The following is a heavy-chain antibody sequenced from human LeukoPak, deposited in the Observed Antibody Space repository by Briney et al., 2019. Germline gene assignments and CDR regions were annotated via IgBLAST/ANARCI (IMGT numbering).Heavy chain of an antibody. CDR2: IYYSGST. CDR3: ARVKYYDFWSGYYYYYYGMDV. J-gene: IGHJ6*02. Sequence: PSETLSLTCTVSGGSISSYYWSWIRQPPGKGLEWMGYIYYSGSTNYNPSLKSRVTISVDTSKNQFSLKLSSVTAADTAVYYCARVKYYDFWSGYYYYYYGMDVWGQGTTVTVSS. V-gene: IGHV4-59*01. D-gene: IGHD3-3*01. CDR1: GGSISSYY.